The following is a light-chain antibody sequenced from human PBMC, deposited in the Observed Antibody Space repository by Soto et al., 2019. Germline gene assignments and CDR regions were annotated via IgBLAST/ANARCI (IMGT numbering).Light chain of an antibody. Sequence: QPVLTQSPSASASLGASVKLTCTLSSGHSSYAIAWHQQQPEKGPRYLMKLNSDGSHSKGDGIPDRFSGSSSGAERYLTICSLQSEDEADNYCQTWGTGIQVFGGGTKLTVL. CDR2: LNSDGSH. J-gene: IGLJ2*01. CDR3: QTWGTGIQV. CDR1: SGHSSYA. V-gene: IGLV4-69*01.